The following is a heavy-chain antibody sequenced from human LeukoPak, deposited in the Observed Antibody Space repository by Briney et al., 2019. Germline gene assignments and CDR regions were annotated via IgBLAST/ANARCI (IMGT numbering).Heavy chain of an antibody. CDR2: IYHSGST. Sequence: SETLSLTCAVSGGSISSGGYTWSWIRQPPGKGLEWIGYIYHSGSTYYNPSLKSRVTISVDRSKNQFSLKLSSVTAADTAVYYCARVRTRCHCCFDYWGQGTLVTVSS. V-gene: IGHV4-30-2*01. CDR3: ARVRTRCHCCFDY. J-gene: IGHJ4*02. D-gene: IGHD2-21*02. CDR1: GGSISSGGYT.